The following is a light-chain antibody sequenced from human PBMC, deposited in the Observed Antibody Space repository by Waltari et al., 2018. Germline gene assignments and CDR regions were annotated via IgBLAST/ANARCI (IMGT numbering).Light chain of an antibody. CDR1: SSDVGAYNF. Sequence: SALTQPRSVSGSPGQSVTISCTGTSSDVGAYNFVSWYQQRPGQAPTRIIYDVNKPPSGVPDRVSASDSGNTASLTIAVLQPEDEADYHCCSAAGNPYVFGTGTEVTVL. CDR3: CSAAGNPYV. V-gene: IGLV2-11*01. J-gene: IGLJ1*01. CDR2: DVN.